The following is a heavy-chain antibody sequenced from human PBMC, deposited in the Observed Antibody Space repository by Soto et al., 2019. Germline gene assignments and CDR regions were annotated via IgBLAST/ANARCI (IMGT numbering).Heavy chain of an antibody. Sequence: ASETLSLTCAVSGVSLTSGNWWTWVRQSPQRGLEYIGEIFHDGTANYYPSFERRVAMSVDTSRNQFSLKLTSVTAADTAVYFCARLVYDTRLNYMYFDFWGPGTLVTVSS. CDR2: IFHDGTA. CDR3: ARLVYDTRLNYMYFDF. CDR1: GVSLTSGNW. V-gene: IGHV4-4*02. J-gene: IGHJ4*02. D-gene: IGHD3-10*01.